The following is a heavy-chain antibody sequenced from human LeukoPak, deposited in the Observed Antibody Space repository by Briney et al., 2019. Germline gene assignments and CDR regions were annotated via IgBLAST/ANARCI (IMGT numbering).Heavy chain of an antibody. CDR3: ATYMVRGATYYFDY. J-gene: IGHJ4*02. Sequence: PGGSLRLSCAASGFTFSSYSMNWVRQAPGKGLEWVSSISSSSSYIYYADSVKGRSTISRDNAKNSLYLQMNSLRAEDTAVYYCATYMVRGATYYFDYWGQGTLVTVSS. D-gene: IGHD3-10*01. CDR1: GFTFSSYS. V-gene: IGHV3-21*01. CDR2: ISSSSSYI.